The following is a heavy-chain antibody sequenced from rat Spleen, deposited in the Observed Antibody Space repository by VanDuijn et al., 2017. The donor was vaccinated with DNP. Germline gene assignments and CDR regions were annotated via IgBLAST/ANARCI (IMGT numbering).Heavy chain of an antibody. J-gene: IGHJ2*01. CDR3: ALMDGAFDY. CDR1: GFSLTSYN. V-gene: IGHV2-63*01. CDR2: MRYNGDT. D-gene: IGHD1-12*02. Sequence: QVQLKESGPGLVQPSETLSLTCTVSGFSLTSYNVHWVRQPPGKGLEWMGRMRYNGDTSYKSIFKSRLSISRDTSKNQVFLKMNSLQTDDTAIYYCALMDGAFDYWGQGVMVTVSS.